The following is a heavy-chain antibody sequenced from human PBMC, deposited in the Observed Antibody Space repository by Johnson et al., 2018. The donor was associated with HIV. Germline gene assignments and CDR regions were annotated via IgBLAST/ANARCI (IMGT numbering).Heavy chain of an antibody. CDR2: ISYDGSNK. D-gene: IGHD6-25*01. Sequence: QVQLVESGGGVVQPGRSLRLSCAASGFTFSSYAMHWVRQAPGKGLEWVAVISYDGSNKYYAGSVTGRFTISRDNAKNSLYLQMNTLRVEDTAFYYCARESGQAFDVWGQGTMVTVSS. CDR1: GFTFSSYA. J-gene: IGHJ3*01. V-gene: IGHV3-30*04. CDR3: ARESGQAFDV.